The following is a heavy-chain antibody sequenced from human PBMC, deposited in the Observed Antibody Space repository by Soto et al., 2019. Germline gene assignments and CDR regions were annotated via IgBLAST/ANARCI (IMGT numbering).Heavy chain of an antibody. CDR2: VNPNNGDT. J-gene: IGHJ4*02. CDR1: GYTFSNYD. CDR3: AKVSRKGSAIDFDY. V-gene: IGHV1-8*01. Sequence: QVQLVQSGAELKKPGASVKVSCKASGYTFSNYDMNWVRQATGQGPEWIGWVNPNNGDTGYAQKFQGRVTLTTDISTTTAYMELTSLRSEDTAIYYCAKVSRKGSAIDFDYWGQGTLFTVSS. D-gene: IGHD3-10*01.